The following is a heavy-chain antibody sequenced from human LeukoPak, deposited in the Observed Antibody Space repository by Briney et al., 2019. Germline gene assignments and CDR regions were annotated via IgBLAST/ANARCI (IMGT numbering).Heavy chain of an antibody. CDR1: GFSFSSYG. D-gene: IGHD4-23*01. CDR3: ARGARKGDDYGGFFDY. V-gene: IGHV3-23*01. CDR2: FSGSGRSR. J-gene: IGHJ4*02. Sequence: GGSLRLSCAASGFSFSSYGMSWVRQAPGKGLEWVSAFSGSGRSRYYADSVKGRFTISRDNSKNTLYLQLNSLRAEDTAVYYCARGARKGDDYGGFFDYWGQGTLVTVSS.